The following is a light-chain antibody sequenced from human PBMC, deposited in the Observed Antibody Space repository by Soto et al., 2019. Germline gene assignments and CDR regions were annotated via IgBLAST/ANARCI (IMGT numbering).Light chain of an antibody. CDR1: SSNIGNNI. J-gene: IGLJ3*02. V-gene: IGLV1-44*01. Sequence: QSVLTQPLSASGTPGQRVTISCSGTSSNIGNNIVAWYQQLPGTAPKLLIYSRDLRPSGVPDRFSGSRSGTSASLAIEGLQSEDEADYYCAAWDDSLNGPVFGGGTKVTVL. CDR3: AAWDDSLNGPV. CDR2: SRD.